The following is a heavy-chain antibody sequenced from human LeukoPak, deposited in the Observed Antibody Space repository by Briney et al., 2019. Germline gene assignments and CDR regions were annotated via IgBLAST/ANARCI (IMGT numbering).Heavy chain of an antibody. CDR3: ARGIVVAGYYFDY. CDR1: GFSLTTSGMC. CDR2: IDWDDDE. Sequence: SGPALVKPTQTLTVTCTFSGFSLTTSGMCVSWIRQPPGKALEWLARIDWDDDEYYSTSLKTRLTISKDTSKNQVVLTMTNMDPEDTATYYCARGIVVAGYYFDYWGQGTLVTVSS. D-gene: IGHD6-19*01. V-gene: IGHV2-70*11. J-gene: IGHJ4*02.